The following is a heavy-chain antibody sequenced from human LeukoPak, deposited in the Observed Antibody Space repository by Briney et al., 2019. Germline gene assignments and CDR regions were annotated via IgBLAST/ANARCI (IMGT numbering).Heavy chain of an antibody. J-gene: IGHJ1*01. CDR1: GFTFSSYV. V-gene: IGHV3-23*01. D-gene: IGHD6-19*01. CDR3: AKSIGLLPEYFQH. CDR2: ISGSGGST. Sequence: AGGSLRLSCAASGFTFSSYVMSWVRQAPGKGLEWVSAISGSGGSTYYADSVKGWFTISRDNSKNTLYLQMNSLRAEDTAVYYCAKSIGLLPEYFQHWGQGTLVTVSS.